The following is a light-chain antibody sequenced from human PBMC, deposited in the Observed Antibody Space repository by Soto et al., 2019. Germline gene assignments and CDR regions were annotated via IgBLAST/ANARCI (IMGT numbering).Light chain of an antibody. CDR2: DAS. V-gene: IGKV3-20*01. Sequence: EIVLTQSPGTLSLSPGERATLSCRASQSVNSNYLAWYQQKPGQAPRLLIYDASSRATGIPDRFSGGGSGTDFTLTISRLEPEDFAVYYCQQFSSYPLTFGGGTKVEIK. CDR1: QSVNSNY. J-gene: IGKJ4*01. CDR3: QQFSSYPLT.